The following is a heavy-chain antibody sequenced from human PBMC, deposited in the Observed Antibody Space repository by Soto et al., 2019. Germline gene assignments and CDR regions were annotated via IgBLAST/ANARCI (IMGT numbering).Heavy chain of an antibody. CDR3: SRAGILTTPYYFDY. D-gene: IGHD4-4*01. J-gene: IGHJ4*01. V-gene: IGHV3-72*01. CDR1: GFTFSDHY. CDR2: IRNKANSYTT. Sequence: GGSLRLSCVVSGFTFSDHYMDWVRQAPGKGLEWVGRIRNKANSYTTEYAASVKGRFTISRDDSKNSLFLQMYSLKTEDTAVYYCSRAGILTTPYYFDYWGPRNPGHRLL.